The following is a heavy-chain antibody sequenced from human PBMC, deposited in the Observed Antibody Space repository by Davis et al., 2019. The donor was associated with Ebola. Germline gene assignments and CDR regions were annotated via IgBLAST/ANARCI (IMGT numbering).Heavy chain of an antibody. Sequence: PSETLSLTCTVSGYSISSGYYWGWIRQPPGKGLEWIGSIYHSGSTYYNPSLKSRVTISVDTSKNQFSLKLSSVTAADTAVYYCARRDDYGNWFDPWGQGTLVTVSS. V-gene: IGHV4-38-2*02. D-gene: IGHD4-17*01. CDR2: IYHSGST. CDR1: GYSISSGYY. CDR3: ARRDDYGNWFDP. J-gene: IGHJ5*02.